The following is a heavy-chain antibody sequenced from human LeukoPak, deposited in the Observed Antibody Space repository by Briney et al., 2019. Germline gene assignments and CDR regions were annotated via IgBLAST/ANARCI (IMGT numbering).Heavy chain of an antibody. CDR3: AHTVPYDFWSGYSLPFDY. D-gene: IGHD3-3*01. CDR1: GFSLSTSGVG. J-gene: IGHJ4*02. Sequence: ESGPTLVKPTQTLTLTCTFSGFSLSTSGVGVGWIRQPPGKALEWLALIYWNDDKRYSPSLKSRLTITKDTSKNQVVLTMTNMDPVDTATYYCAHTVPYDFWSGYSLPFDYWGQGTLVTVSS. CDR2: IYWNDDK. V-gene: IGHV2-5*01.